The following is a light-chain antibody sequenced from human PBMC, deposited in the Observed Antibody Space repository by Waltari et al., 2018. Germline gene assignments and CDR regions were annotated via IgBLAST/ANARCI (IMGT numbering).Light chain of an antibody. V-gene: IGKV3-15*01. CDR2: GAS. CDR1: QSVTTN. CDR3: QQSDNWPPIT. Sequence: EVVMTQSPAIFSVSPGERATLSCRASQSVTTNVAWYQQKPGQTPRLLIFGASTRATGVPARFSGSGSGTDFTLTISDLQSDDFAVYYCQQSDNWPPITFGQGTRLEIK. J-gene: IGKJ5*01.